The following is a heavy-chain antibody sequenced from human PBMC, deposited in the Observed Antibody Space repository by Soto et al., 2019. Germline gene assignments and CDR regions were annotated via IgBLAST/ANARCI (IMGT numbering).Heavy chain of an antibody. J-gene: IGHJ4*02. Sequence: GGSLRLSCAASGFTFSGYWMSWVRQAPGKGLEWVANIKQDESEKYYLDSLKGRFTISRDNAKNSLFLQMNSLRAKDTAVYYCARDVSYGANGLEYWGQGTLVTVSS. CDR3: ARDVSYGANGLEY. V-gene: IGHV3-7*01. D-gene: IGHD4-17*01. CDR2: IKQDESEK. CDR1: GFTFSGYW.